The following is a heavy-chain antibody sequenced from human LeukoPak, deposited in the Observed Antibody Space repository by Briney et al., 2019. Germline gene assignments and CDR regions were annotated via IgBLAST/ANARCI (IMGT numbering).Heavy chain of an antibody. CDR1: GYTFTGYY. CDR2: INPKSGGT. V-gene: IGHV1-2*02. J-gene: IGHJ4*02. CDR3: ARVADSGYDSRGYFDS. D-gene: IGHD5-12*01. Sequence: ASVKVSCKASGYTFTGYYMHWVRQAPGQGLEWMGWINPKSGGTNYAEKFQGRVTMTRDTSISTAYLEVIRLRSDDTAVYYCARVADSGYDSRGYFDSWGQGTLVTVSS.